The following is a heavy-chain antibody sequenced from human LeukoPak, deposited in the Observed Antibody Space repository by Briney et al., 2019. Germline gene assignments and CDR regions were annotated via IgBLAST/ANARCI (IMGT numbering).Heavy chain of an antibody. Sequence: SQTLSLTCALSGDSVSSNSATWNWVRQSPSSGLEWLGRTYYKSKWYNDYAVSVKSRITINSDTSKNQFSLQLNSVTPEDTAVYYCARVSSPWSPRDAFDIWGQGTMVTVSS. J-gene: IGHJ3*02. CDR3: ARVSSPWSPRDAFDI. CDR2: TYYKSKWYN. D-gene: IGHD1-26*01. CDR1: GDSVSSNSAT. V-gene: IGHV6-1*01.